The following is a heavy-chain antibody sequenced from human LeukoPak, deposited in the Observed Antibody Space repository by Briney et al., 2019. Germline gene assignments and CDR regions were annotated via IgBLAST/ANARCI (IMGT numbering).Heavy chain of an antibody. V-gene: IGHV3-23*01. CDR2: ISGSGGST. CDR1: GFTFSTYA. D-gene: IGHD3-10*01. J-gene: IGHJ6*02. Sequence: GGSLRLSCAASGFTFSTYAMNWVRQAPGKGLEWVSTISGSGGSTYYADSVKGRFTISRDNSENTLYLQMNSLRAEDTAVYYCAKARGDLGHYYYGMDAWGQGTTVTVSS. CDR3: AKARGDLGHYYYGMDA.